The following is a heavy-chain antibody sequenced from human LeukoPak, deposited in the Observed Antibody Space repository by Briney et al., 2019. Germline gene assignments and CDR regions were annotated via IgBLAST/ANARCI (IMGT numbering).Heavy chain of an antibody. CDR3: AKSSWYFNFYYYMDV. CDR2: ISDSGNTI. D-gene: IGHD6-13*01. J-gene: IGHJ6*03. V-gene: IGHV3-48*03. Sequence: PGGSLRLSCAASGITFSSYEMNWVRQAPGKGLEWVSYISDSGNTIYYAESVKGRFTISRDNAKNSLYLQMNSLRAEDTAVYYCAKSSWYFNFYYYMDVWGEGTTVTISS. CDR1: GITFSSYE.